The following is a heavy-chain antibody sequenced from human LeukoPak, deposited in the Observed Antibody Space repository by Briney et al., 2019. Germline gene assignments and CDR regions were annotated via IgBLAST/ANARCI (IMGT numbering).Heavy chain of an antibody. V-gene: IGHV1-18*01. Sequence: WASVKVSCKASGYTFTSYGISWVRQAPGQGLEWMGWISAYNGNTNYAQKLQGRVTMTTDTSTSTAYMELRSLRSDDTAVYYCARDRKRYCSGGSCWDFDYWGQGTLVTVSS. CDR3: ARDRKRYCSGGSCWDFDY. CDR2: ISAYNGNT. CDR1: GYTFTSYG. J-gene: IGHJ4*02. D-gene: IGHD2-15*01.